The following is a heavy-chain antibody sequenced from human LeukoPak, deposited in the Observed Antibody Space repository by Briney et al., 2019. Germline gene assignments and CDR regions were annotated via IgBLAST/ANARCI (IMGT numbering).Heavy chain of an antibody. J-gene: IGHJ4*02. CDR3: AKGDYDFWSGYSDGVYFDY. V-gene: IGHV3-23*01. CDR1: GFTFSSYA. Sequence: GGSLRLSCAASGFTFSSYAMSWVRQAPGKGLEWVSAISGSGGSTYYADSVKGRFTISRDNSKNTLYLQMNSLRAGDTAVYHCAKGDYDFWSGYSDGVYFDYWGQGTLVTVSS. D-gene: IGHD3-3*01. CDR2: ISGSGGST.